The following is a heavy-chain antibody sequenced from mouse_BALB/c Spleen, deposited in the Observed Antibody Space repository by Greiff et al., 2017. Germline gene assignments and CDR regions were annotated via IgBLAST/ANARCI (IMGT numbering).Heavy chain of an antibody. CDR3: ARRGAYYGQLRGYFDV. Sequence: QVQLQQPGAELVKPGASVKLSCKASGYTFTSYWMHWVKQRPGQGLEWIGEINPSNGRTNYNEKFKSKATLTVDKSSSTAYMQLSSLTSEDSAVYYCARRGAYYGQLRGYFDVWGAGTTVTVSS. CDR1: GYTFTSYW. CDR2: INPSNGRT. D-gene: IGHD2-10*01. J-gene: IGHJ1*01. V-gene: IGHV1S81*02.